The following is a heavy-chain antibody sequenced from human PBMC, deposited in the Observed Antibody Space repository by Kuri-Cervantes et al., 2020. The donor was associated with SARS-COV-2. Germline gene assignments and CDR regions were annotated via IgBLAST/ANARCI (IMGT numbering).Heavy chain of an antibody. CDR3: ARDRSRITIFGVVTRYGMDV. V-gene: IGHV3-7*01. D-gene: IGHD3-3*01. Sequence: GESLKISCAASGFTFSSYWMSWVRQAPGKGLEWVANIKQDGSEKYYVDSVKGRFTISRDNAKNSLYLQMNSLRAEDTAVYYCARDRSRITIFGVVTRYGMDVWGQGTRVTVSS. CDR2: IKQDGSEK. CDR1: GFTFSSYW. J-gene: IGHJ6*02.